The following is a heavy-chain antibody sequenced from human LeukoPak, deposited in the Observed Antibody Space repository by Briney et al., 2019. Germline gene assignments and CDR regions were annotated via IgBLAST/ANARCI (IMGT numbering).Heavy chain of an antibody. CDR3: ARHEGDGTTNAFDI. D-gene: IGHD4-11*01. J-gene: IGHJ3*02. CDR1: GYGFTSYW. Sequence: GESLMISCKGSGYGFTSYWIGWVRPMPGKGLEWMGLIYPGDSDTRYSPSFQGQVTISADKSISTAYLQWSSLKASDTAMYYCARHEGDGTTNAFDIWGQGTMVTVSS. V-gene: IGHV5-51*01. CDR2: IYPGDSDT.